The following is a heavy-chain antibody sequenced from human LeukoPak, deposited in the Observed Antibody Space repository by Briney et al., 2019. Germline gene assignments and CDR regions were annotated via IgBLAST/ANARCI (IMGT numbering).Heavy chain of an antibody. J-gene: IGHJ5*02. CDR3: ARGDLGAAGRSNWFDP. V-gene: IGHV1-46*01. CDR1: GYTFTSYY. CDR2: INPSGGST. D-gene: IGHD6-13*01. Sequence: AASVKVSCKASGYTFTSYYMHWVRQAPRQGLEWMGIINPSGGSTSYAQKFQGRVTMTRDMSTSTVYMELSSLRSEDTAVYYCARGDLGAAGRSNWFDPWGQGTLVTVSS.